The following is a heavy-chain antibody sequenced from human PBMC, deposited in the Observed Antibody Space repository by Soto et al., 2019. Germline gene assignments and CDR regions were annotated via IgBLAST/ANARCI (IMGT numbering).Heavy chain of an antibody. Sequence: QVQLVESGGGLVKPGGSLRLSCEASGFSFSDYYMSWIRQAPGKGLQWVSYISATSTYTNYADSVKGRFTISRGKAKNSLYLQMNRLRAEGTAIYYCATDRNDYGAIVAYGGRGPLVPVSS. CDR3: ATDRNDYGAIVAY. CDR2: ISATSTYT. J-gene: IGHJ4*02. V-gene: IGHV3-11*06. CDR1: GFSFSDYY. D-gene: IGHD4-17*01.